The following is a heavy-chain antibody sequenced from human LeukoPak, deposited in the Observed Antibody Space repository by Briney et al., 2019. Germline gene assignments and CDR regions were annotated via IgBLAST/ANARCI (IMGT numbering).Heavy chain of an antibody. V-gene: IGHV4-4*02. Sequence: PSGTLSLTCAVSGGSISSSNWWSWVRQPPGKGLEWIGEIYHSGSTNYNPSLKSRVTISVDTSKNQFSLKLSSVTAADTAVYYCARRIAAVAGHYFDYWGQGTLVTVSS. CDR2: IYHSGST. CDR3: ARRIAAVAGHYFDY. CDR1: GGSISSSNW. D-gene: IGHD6-19*01. J-gene: IGHJ4*02.